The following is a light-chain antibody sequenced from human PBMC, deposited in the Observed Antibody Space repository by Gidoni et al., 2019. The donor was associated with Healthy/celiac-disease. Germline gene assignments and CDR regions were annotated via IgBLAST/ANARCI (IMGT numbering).Light chain of an antibody. Sequence: SALTQPAYVAGSPGQSITISCTGTSSDVGSYNLVSWYQQPPGKATKLMIYEGSKRPSGVSNRFAGSKSGNTASLTISGLQAEDEADYYCCSYAGSSTWIFGGGTKLTVL. V-gene: IGLV2-23*01. CDR1: SSDVGSYNL. CDR2: EGS. CDR3: CSYAGSSTWI. J-gene: IGLJ2*01.